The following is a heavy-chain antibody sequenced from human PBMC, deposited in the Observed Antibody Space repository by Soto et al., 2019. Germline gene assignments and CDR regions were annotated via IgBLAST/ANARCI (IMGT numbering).Heavy chain of an antibody. CDR2: IGTAGDT. CDR1: GFTLSSYD. D-gene: IGHD2-2*01. V-gene: IGHV3-13*01. J-gene: IGHJ6*02. Sequence: VGSLRLSCAASGFTLSSYDMHWVRQATGKGLEWVSAIGTAGDTYYPGSVKGRFTISRENAKNSLYLQMNSLRAEDTAVYYCARDCSSTSCPCGMAGWGQGSTVT. CDR3: ARDCSSTSCPCGMAG.